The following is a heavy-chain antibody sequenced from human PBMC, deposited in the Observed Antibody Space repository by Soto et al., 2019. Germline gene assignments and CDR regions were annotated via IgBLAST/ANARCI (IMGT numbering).Heavy chain of an antibody. D-gene: IGHD6-19*01. J-gene: IGHJ3*02. Sequence: QVQLQESGPGLVKPSETLSHTCTVSGGSISSYYWSWIQQPPGKGLERIGYIYYSGSTNYNPSLKSRVTISVDTSKTQFSLKLSSVTAADTAVYYCARQQWLVLNAFDIWGQGTMVTVSS. CDR3: ARQQWLVLNAFDI. CDR2: IYYSGST. CDR1: GGSISSYY. V-gene: IGHV4-59*01.